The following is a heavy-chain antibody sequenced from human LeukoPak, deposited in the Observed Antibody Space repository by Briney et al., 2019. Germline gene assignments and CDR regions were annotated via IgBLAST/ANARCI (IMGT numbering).Heavy chain of an antibody. J-gene: IGHJ4*02. V-gene: IGHV4-30-4*01. CDR1: GGSISSGDYY. CDR2: IYYSGST. D-gene: IGHD3-22*01. CDR3: ARVSRYYYDSSGYSTKGYYFDY. Sequence: PSETLSLTCTVSGGSISSGDYYWSWIRQPPGKGLEWIGYIYYSGSTYYNPSLKSRVTISVDTSKNQFSLKLSSVTAADTAVYYCARVSRYYYDSSGYSTKGYYFDYWGQGTLVTVSS.